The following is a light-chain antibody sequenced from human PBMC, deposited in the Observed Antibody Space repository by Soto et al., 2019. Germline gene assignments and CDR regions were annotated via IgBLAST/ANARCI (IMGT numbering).Light chain of an antibody. CDR2: EVS. Sequence: QSALTQPASVSGSPGQSITISCTGTSSDVGTNNYVSWYQQDPGKAPKLLIFEVSNRPSGVSSRFSGSKSGNTASLTISGLQTEDEAHYYCASYTISSTLVFGGGTKVTVL. J-gene: IGLJ3*02. CDR3: ASYTISSTLV. CDR1: SSDVGTNNY. V-gene: IGLV2-14*01.